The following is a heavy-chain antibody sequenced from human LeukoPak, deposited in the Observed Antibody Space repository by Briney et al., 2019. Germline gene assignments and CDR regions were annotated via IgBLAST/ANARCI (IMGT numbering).Heavy chain of an antibody. CDR1: GFTFSSYA. CDR3: AKDVPYYYDSSGFDAFDI. CDR2: ISGSGGST. D-gene: IGHD3-22*01. J-gene: IGHJ3*02. Sequence: GGSLRLSCAASGFTFSSYAVSWVRQAPGKGLEWVSAISGSGGSTYYADSVKGRFTISRDNSKNTLYLQMNSLRAEDTAVYYCAKDVPYYYDSSGFDAFDIWGQGTMVTVSS. V-gene: IGHV3-23*01.